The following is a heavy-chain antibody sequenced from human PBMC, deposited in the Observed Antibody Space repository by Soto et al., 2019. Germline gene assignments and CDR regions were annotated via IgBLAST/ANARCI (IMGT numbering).Heavy chain of an antibody. J-gene: IGHJ4*02. Sequence: QLQLQESGSGLVKPSQTLSLTCAVSGGSISSGGYSWSWIRQPPGKGLEWIGYIYHSGSTYYNPSLQRRVTRSLDRPKNQFSLQLSSVTAADTAVYYPASAAEWDFDYWGQGTLVPVSS. CDR1: GGSISSGGYS. V-gene: IGHV4-30-2*01. D-gene: IGHD2-8*01. CDR3: ASAAEWDFDY. CDR2: IYHSGST.